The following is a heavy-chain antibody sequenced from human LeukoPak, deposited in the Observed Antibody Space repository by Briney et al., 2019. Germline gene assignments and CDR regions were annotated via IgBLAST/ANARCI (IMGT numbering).Heavy chain of an antibody. CDR2: LNPNYRDT. J-gene: IGHJ3*02. Sequence: ASVKVSCKNPGYSIAGYYIHWVRQAPGQGLEWMGRLNPNYRDTNFARRFQGRITMTRDTTITTAFMEVNNLRSDDTAIYYCARGAYDYDAFDIWGQGTLVTVSS. V-gene: IGHV1-2*06. D-gene: IGHD4-11*01. CDR1: GYSIAGYY. CDR3: ARGAYDYDAFDI.